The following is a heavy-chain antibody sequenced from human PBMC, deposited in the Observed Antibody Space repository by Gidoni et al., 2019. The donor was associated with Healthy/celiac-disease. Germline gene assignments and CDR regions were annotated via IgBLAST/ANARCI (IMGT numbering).Heavy chain of an antibody. J-gene: IGHJ3*02. Sequence: EVQLVESGGGLVQPGGSLRLSCAASGFTVSSYAMSWVRQAPGKGLEWVSAISGSGGRTYYADSVKGRFTISRDNSKNTLYLQMNSLRAEDTAVYYCAKDLIVGDAFDIWGQGTMVTVSS. CDR1: GFTVSSYA. CDR3: AKDLIVGDAFDI. CDR2: ISGSGGRT. D-gene: IGHD3-22*01. V-gene: IGHV3-23*04.